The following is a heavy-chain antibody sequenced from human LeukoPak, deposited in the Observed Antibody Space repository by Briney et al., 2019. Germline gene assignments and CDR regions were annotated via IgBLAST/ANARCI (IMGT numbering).Heavy chain of an antibody. V-gene: IGHV3-13*01. CDR2: IGTIGNT. J-gene: IGHJ3*02. CDR3: ARGGHPEDAFDI. D-gene: IGHD3-16*01. Sequence: GSLRLSCVASGFTFSSYDMHWVRQVTGKGLEWVSAIGTIGNTYYSDSVKGRFTISRDNSKNTLYLQMNSLRAEDTAVYYCARGGHPEDAFDIWGQGTMVTVSS. CDR1: GFTFSSYD.